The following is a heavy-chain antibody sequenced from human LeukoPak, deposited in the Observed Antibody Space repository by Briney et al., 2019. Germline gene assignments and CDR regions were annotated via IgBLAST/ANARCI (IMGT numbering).Heavy chain of an antibody. CDR1: GYSYNSYW. D-gene: IGHD2-15*01. Sequence: GESLKISCKGSGYSYNSYWIGWVRQMPGKGLEWMGIIYLADSDARYSPSFQGQVTISADKSINTAYLEWSSLRASDTAMYYCARPKTETGYDAFDIWGQGTMVSV. V-gene: IGHV5-51*01. CDR3: ARPKTETGYDAFDI. J-gene: IGHJ3*02. CDR2: IYLADSDA.